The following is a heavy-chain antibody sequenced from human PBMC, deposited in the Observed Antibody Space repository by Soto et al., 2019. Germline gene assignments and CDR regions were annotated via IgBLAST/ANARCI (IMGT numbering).Heavy chain of an antibody. CDR2: IWNDGSSR. J-gene: IGHJ4*02. CDR3: AGPDIVAAIGGALDC. D-gene: IGHD5-12*01. V-gene: IGHV3-33*03. Sequence: QVQLVESGGGVVQPGRSLRLSCEASGFTFSNYGMHWVRQAPGKGLEWVAVIWNDGSSRYYADSVKGRFTISRDNAKKTLFLPMNNLRAEDTAGYYCAGPDIVAAIGGALDCWGQGTLVTVSS. CDR1: GFTFSNYG.